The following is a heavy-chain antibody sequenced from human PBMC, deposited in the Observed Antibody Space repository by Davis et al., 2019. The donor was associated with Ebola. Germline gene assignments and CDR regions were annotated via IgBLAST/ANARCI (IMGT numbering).Heavy chain of an antibody. CDR3: AREKPLAYCGGDCYRNAFDI. Sequence: ASVKVSCKASGYTFTGYYMHWVRQAPGQGLEWMGWVNPNSGGTNYAQKFQGRVTMTRDTSISTAYMELSRLRSDETAVYYCAREKPLAYCGGDCYRNAFDIWGQGTMVTVSS. J-gene: IGHJ3*02. CDR2: VNPNSGGT. D-gene: IGHD2-21*02. V-gene: IGHV1-2*02. CDR1: GYTFTGYY.